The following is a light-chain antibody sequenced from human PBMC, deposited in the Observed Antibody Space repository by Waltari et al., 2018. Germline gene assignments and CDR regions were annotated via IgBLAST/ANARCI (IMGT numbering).Light chain of an antibody. Sequence: QSVLTQPPSVSAAPGQRVTISCSGGRPNIGNNYVSWYRQFPGTAPKLLIDEDNERPSGVPGRFSGSKAGTSATLDITGLQAGDEADYYCGTWDSSLSGAVFGGGTHLTVL. CDR1: RPNIGNNY. CDR3: GTWDSSLSGAV. J-gene: IGLJ7*01. CDR2: EDN. V-gene: IGLV1-51*02.